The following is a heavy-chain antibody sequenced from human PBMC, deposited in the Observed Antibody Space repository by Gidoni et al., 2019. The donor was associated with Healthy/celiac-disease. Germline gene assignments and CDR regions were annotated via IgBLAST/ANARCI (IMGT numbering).Heavy chain of an antibody. Sequence: QVQLVQSGAEVKKPGASVKVSCKASGYTFTGYYMHWVRQAPGQGLEWMRWINPNSGGTNYAQKLQGRVTMTRDTSISTAYMEPIRLSSDDTAVYYFASARLDLDYWGQGTLVTVSS. CDR1: GYTFTGYY. V-gene: IGHV1-2*02. CDR2: INPNSGGT. D-gene: IGHD6-19*01. CDR3: ASARLDLDY. J-gene: IGHJ4*02.